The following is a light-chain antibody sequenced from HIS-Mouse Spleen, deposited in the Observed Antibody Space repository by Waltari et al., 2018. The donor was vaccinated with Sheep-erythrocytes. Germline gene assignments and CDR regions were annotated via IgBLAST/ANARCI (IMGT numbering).Light chain of an antibody. J-gene: IGLJ3*02. Sequence: QSVLTQPPSVSAAPGQKVTISCSVSSSNIGNNYVSWYQQLPGTAPKLLIYDNNKRPSGIPDRFSGSKSGTSATLGITGLQTGDEADYYCGTWDSSLSAGRVFGGGTKLTVL. CDR1: SSNIGNNY. CDR3: GTWDSSLSAGRV. CDR2: DNN. V-gene: IGLV1-51*01.